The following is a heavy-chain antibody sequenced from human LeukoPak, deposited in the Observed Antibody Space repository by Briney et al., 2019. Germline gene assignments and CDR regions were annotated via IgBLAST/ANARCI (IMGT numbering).Heavy chain of an antibody. V-gene: IGHV4-39*01. D-gene: IGHD2-2*01. Sequence: PSETLSLTCTVSGGSISSSSYYWGWIRQPPGKGLEWIGSIYYSGSTYYNPSLKSRVTISVDTSKNQFSLKLSSVTAADTAVYYCARRHSTILLDYWGQGTLVTVSS. CDR2: IYYSGST. CDR3: ARRHSTILLDY. CDR1: GGSISSSSYY. J-gene: IGHJ4*02.